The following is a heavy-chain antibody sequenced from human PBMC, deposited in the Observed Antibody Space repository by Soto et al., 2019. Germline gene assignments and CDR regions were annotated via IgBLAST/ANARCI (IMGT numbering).Heavy chain of an antibody. D-gene: IGHD3-16*01. J-gene: IGHJ4*02. CDR2: ISAYNGNT. V-gene: IGHV1-18*01. CDR1: GYTFTSYG. CDR3: AGGGFGWDPLVIDY. Sequence: QVQLVQSGAAVKKPGASVNVSCKASGYTFTSYGISWVRRAAGQGLEWMGWISAYNGNTNYAQKLQGRIPMTTDTSTSTAYMELRRMSSADAAVYYCAGGGFGWDPLVIDYWGQGTLVTVSS.